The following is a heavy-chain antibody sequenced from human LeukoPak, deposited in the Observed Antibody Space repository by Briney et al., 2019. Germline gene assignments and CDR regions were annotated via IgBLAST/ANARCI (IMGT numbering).Heavy chain of an antibody. J-gene: IGHJ3*02. V-gene: IGHV1-69*05. CDR3: AGYRGTVGAFDI. D-gene: IGHD1-26*01. CDR1: GGTFSSYA. Sequence: ASVNVSCKASGGTFSSYAISWVRQAPGQGLEWMGGIIPIFGTANYAQKFQGRVTITTDESTSTAYMELSSLRSEDTAVYYCAGYRGTVGAFDIWGQGTTVTVSS. CDR2: IIPIFGTA.